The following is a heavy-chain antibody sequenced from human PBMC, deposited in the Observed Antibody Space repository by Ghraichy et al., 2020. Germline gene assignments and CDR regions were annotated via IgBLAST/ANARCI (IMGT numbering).Heavy chain of an antibody. CDR3: ARHPYYYYGMDV. Sequence: SETLSLTCTVSGGSISSYYWSWIRQPPGKGLEWIGYIYTSGSTNYNPSLKSRVTISVDTSKNQFSLKLSSVTAADTAVYYCARHPYYYYGMDVWGQGTTVTVSS. J-gene: IGHJ6*02. CDR1: GGSISSYY. V-gene: IGHV4-4*09. CDR2: IYTSGST.